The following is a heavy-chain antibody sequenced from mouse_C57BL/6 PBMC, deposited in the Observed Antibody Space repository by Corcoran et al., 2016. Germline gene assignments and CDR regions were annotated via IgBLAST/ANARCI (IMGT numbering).Heavy chain of an antibody. Sequence: QVQLKQSGAELVRPGASVKLSCKASGYTFTDYYINWVKQRPGQGLEWIARIYPGSGNTYYNEKFTGKATLTAEKSSSTAYMQLSSLTSEDSAVYFCAREGGSSPFFDYWGQGTTLTVSS. V-gene: IGHV1-76*01. CDR2: IYPGSGNT. CDR3: AREGGSSPFFDY. J-gene: IGHJ2*01. D-gene: IGHD1-1*01. CDR1: GYTFTDYY.